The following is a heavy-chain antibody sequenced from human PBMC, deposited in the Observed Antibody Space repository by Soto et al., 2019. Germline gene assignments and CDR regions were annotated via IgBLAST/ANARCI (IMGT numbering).Heavy chain of an antibody. J-gene: IGHJ4*02. V-gene: IGHV4-61*08. D-gene: IGHD3-22*01. CDR3: ANRYYDGSGCLHDY. CDR1: GGSISSGGYY. CDR2: IYYSANT. Sequence: PSETLSLTCTVSGGSISSGGYYWSWIRQHPGKGLEWIGYIYYSANTNYNPSLKSRVAVSVDTSKNQFSLRLSSVTAADTAVYYCANRYYDGSGCLHDYWGQGILVTVSS.